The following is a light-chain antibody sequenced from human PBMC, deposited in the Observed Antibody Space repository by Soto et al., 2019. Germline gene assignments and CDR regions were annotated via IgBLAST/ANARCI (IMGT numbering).Light chain of an antibody. J-gene: IGKJ1*01. CDR2: DAS. CDR1: QNINNY. CDR3: QQYGSSGT. Sequence: DIQMTQSPSSLSASLGDRVTITCQASQNINNYLNWYQQKPGRAPKLLIYDASNRATGIPDRFSGSGSGTDFTLTISRLEPEDFAVYYCQQYGSSGTFGQGTKVDI. V-gene: IGKV1-33*01.